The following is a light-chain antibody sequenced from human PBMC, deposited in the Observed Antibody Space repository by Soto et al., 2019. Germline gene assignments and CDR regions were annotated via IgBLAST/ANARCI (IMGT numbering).Light chain of an antibody. CDR2: EVS. CDR3: SSYAGSNEV. J-gene: IGLJ1*01. Sequence: QSALTRPPSASGSPGQSVTISCTGTSSDVGGYNYVSWYQQHPGKAPKLMIYEVSKRPSGVPDSITGSIFGNPASLPFSGLQAEDGADYYCSSYAGSNEVFGIGPKVTV. V-gene: IGLV2-8*01. CDR1: SSDVGGYNY.